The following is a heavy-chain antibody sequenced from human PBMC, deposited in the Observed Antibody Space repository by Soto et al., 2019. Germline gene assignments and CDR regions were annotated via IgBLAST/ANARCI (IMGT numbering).Heavy chain of an antibody. Sequence: QVQLLESGPGLVKPSETLSLTCNVSGASTSIYYWSWIRQSAGKGLEWIGRIYTTGNINYNPSLRSRVTMSRDSSKNQLFLNLTSVTAADTAVYYCVRDRLNWFGPWGQGVLVTVSS. J-gene: IGHJ5*02. CDR2: IYTTGNI. CDR1: GASTSIYY. V-gene: IGHV4-4*07. CDR3: VRDRLNWFGP.